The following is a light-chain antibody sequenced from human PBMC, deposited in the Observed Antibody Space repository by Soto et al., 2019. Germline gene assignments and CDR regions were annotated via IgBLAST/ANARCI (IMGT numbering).Light chain of an antibody. CDR3: QQSNTWWT. J-gene: IGKJ1*01. Sequence: YLDWYQQKPGQAPRLLFYDASTRASGIPVWFSGSGSATDFTPTISSLDHEEFAVYDCQQSNTWWTGGQGSKVDIK. V-gene: IGKV3-11*01. CDR2: DAS. CDR1: Y.